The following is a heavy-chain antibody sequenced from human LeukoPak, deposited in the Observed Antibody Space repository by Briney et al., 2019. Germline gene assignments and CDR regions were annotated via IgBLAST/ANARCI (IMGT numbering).Heavy chain of an antibody. V-gene: IGHV1-69*06. Sequence: ASVKVSCKASGGTFSSYAISWVRQAPGQGLEWMGGIIPIFGTANYAQKFQGRVTITADKSTSTAYMELSSLRSEDTAVYYCASGPPHDYLTDYWGQGTLVTVSS. CDR2: IIPIFGTA. CDR3: ASGPPHDYLTDY. D-gene: IGHD4-11*01. CDR1: GGTFSSYA. J-gene: IGHJ4*02.